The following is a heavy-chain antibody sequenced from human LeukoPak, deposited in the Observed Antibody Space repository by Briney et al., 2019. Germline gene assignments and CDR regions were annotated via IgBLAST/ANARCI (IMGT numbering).Heavy chain of an antibody. Sequence: GGSLRHSCAASGFPFSTYWMHWVRQAPGKGLVWVSRINSDGSRTTYADSVKGRFTISRDNAKNTLYLQMNSLRTEDTAVYYCARPETQYSSGLDGFDIWGQGTMVTVSS. CDR1: GFPFSTYW. D-gene: IGHD6-19*01. CDR2: INSDGSRT. CDR3: ARPETQYSSGLDGFDI. V-gene: IGHV3-74*01. J-gene: IGHJ3*02.